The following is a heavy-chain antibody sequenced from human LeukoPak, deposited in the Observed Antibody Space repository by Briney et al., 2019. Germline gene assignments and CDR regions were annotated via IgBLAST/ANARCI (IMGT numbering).Heavy chain of an antibody. CDR2: IKQDGSEK. Sequence: GSLRLSCAASGFTFSSYWMSWVRQAPGKGLEWVANIKQDGSEKYYVDSVKGRFTISRDNAKNSLYLQMNSLRAEDTAVYYCAREGNYYDSSGVLWGQGTLVTVSS. CDR1: GFTFSSYW. V-gene: IGHV3-7*01. D-gene: IGHD3-22*01. CDR3: AREGNYYDSSGVL. J-gene: IGHJ4*02.